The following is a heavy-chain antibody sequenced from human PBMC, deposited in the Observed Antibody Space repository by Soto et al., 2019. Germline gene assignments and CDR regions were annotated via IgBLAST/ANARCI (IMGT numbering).Heavy chain of an antibody. CDR3: ARLAYSGSYHSDY. CDR1: VGPFSSYA. Sequence: QVQLVQSGAEVKKPGSSVKFSSKASVGPFSSYAFTWVRQSPGQGLEWMGGIIPIFGKANYAQQFQGRVTITADESTSTAYMELSSLRSEDTAVYYCARLAYSGSYHSDYCGQGTLVTVSS. V-gene: IGHV1-69*01. D-gene: IGHD1-26*01. CDR2: IIPIFGKA. J-gene: IGHJ4*02.